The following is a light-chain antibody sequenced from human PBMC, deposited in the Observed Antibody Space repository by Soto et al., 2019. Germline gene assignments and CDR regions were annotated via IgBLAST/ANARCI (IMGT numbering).Light chain of an antibody. CDR1: QDITNY. CDR3: QHYDHLPIT. Sequence: DVQVTQSPSSLSASVGDRVTITCPASQDITNYLNWYQQKPGKAPRLLLYDASSLETGVPSRFSGSGSGTDFTFTISSLQPEDIATYYCQHYDHLPITFGQGTRLEIK. V-gene: IGKV1-33*01. CDR2: DAS. J-gene: IGKJ5*01.